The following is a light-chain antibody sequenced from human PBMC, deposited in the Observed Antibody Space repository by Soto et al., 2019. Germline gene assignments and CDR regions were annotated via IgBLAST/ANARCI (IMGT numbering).Light chain of an antibody. CDR3: QQYYSTLFT. Sequence: DIVMTQSPDSLAVSLDERATINCKSSQSVLYSSNNKNYLAWYQQKPGQSPKLLIYWASTRESGVPDRFSGSGSGTDFTLTISSLQAEDVAVYYCQQYYSTLFTFGPGTKVDIK. V-gene: IGKV4-1*01. CDR1: QSVLYSSNNKNY. CDR2: WAS. J-gene: IGKJ3*01.